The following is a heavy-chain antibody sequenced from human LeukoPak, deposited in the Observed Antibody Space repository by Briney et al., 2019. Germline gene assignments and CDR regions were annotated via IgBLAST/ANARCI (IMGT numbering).Heavy chain of an antibody. J-gene: IGHJ5*02. CDR1: GGSISSYY. Sequence: SETLSLTCTVSGGSISSYYWSWIRQPPGKGLEWIGYIYYSGSTNYNPSLKSRVTMSVDTFKNQFSLKLSSVTAADTAVYYCARMFALEQQLAFDPWGQGTLVTVSS. CDR3: ARMFALEQQLAFDP. D-gene: IGHD6-13*01. CDR2: IYYSGST. V-gene: IGHV4-59*12.